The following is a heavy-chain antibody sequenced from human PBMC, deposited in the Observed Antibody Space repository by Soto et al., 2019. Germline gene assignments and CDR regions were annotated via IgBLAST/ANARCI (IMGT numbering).Heavy chain of an antibody. CDR1: GDTFTFYS. V-gene: IGHV1-69*02. J-gene: IGHJ4*02. CDR3: ASSYGSGYRAFDS. Sequence: QVQLVQSGAEVKRPGSSVKVSCKASGDTFTFYSINWVRQAPGLGLEWMGRINPILSMSNYAQRFQGRVTRTADKSTTKAYRELSGLKSETTPINYCASSYGSGYRAFDSWGQGALVTVSS. CDR2: INPILSMS. D-gene: IGHD3-10*01.